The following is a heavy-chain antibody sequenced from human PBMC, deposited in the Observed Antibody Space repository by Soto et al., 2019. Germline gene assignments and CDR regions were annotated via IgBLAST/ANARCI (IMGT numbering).Heavy chain of an antibody. CDR3: AKVPQWLSTYCFDY. Sequence: LRLSCAASGLTFSSYAMSWVRQAPGKGLEWVSAISGSGGSTYYADSVKGRFTISRDNSKNTLYLQMNSLRAEDTAIYYCAKVPQWLSTYCFDYWGQGALVTVSS. CDR1: GLTFSSYA. D-gene: IGHD3-22*01. CDR2: ISGSGGST. V-gene: IGHV3-23*01. J-gene: IGHJ4*02.